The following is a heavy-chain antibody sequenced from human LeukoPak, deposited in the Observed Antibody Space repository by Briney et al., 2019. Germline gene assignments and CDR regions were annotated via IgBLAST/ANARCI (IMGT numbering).Heavy chain of an antibody. D-gene: IGHD6-13*01. V-gene: IGHV3-11*04. Sequence: GGSLRLSCAASGFTFSDYYMSWIRQAPGKGLEWVSYISSSGSTIYYADSVKGRFTISRDNAKNSLYLQMNSLRAEDTAVYNCVREAAGGTKGVSGTFDIWGQGTMVTVSS. J-gene: IGHJ3*02. CDR3: VREAAGGTKGVSGTFDI. CDR1: GFTFSDYY. CDR2: ISSSGSTI.